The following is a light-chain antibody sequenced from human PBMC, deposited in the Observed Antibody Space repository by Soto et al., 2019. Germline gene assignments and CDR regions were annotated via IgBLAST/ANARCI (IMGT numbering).Light chain of an antibody. CDR3: QQSYSTPPLT. CDR1: QSISSY. V-gene: IGKV1-39*01. J-gene: IGKJ1*01. CDR2: AAS. Sequence: DIQMTQSPSSLSASVGDRVTITCRASQSISSYLNWYQQKPGKAPKLLIYAASSLQSGVPSSFSGSGSGTDFTLAISSLQPEDFATYYCQQSYSTPPLTFGQGTKVDIK.